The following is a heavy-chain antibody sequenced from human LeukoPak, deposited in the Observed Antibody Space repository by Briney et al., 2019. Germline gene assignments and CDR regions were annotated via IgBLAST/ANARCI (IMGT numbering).Heavy chain of an antibody. CDR2: ISAYNGNT. CDR3: ARDRVAVAGTNFDY. V-gene: IGHV1-18*04. D-gene: IGHD6-19*01. Sequence: ASVKVSCKASGYTFTGYYMHWVRQAPGQGLEWMGWISAYNGNTNYAQKLQGRVTMTTDTSTSTAYMELRSLRSDDTAVYYCARDRVAVAGTNFDYWGQGTLVTVSS. J-gene: IGHJ4*02. CDR1: GYTFTGYY.